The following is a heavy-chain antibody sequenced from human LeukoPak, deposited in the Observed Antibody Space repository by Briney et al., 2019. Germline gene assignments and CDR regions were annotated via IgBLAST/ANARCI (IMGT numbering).Heavy chain of an antibody. CDR2: ISSSSSYI. CDR3: ARDSVSARFDP. Sequence: PGGSLRLSCAASGFTFSSYSMNWDRQAPGKGLEWVSSISSSSSYIYYADSVKGRFTISRDNAKNSLYLQMNSLRAEDTAVYYCARDSVSARFDPWGQGTLVTVSS. CDR1: GFTFSSYS. V-gene: IGHV3-21*01. J-gene: IGHJ5*02.